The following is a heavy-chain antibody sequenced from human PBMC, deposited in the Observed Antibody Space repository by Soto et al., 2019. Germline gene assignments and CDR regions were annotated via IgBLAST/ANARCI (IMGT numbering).Heavy chain of an antibody. V-gene: IGHV4-34*01. D-gene: IGHD3-22*01. CDR2: INHSGST. J-gene: IGHJ4*02. Sequence: SETLSLTCTVYGGSFSGYYWSWIRQPPGKGLEWIGEINHSGSTNYNPSLKSRVTISVDTSKNQFSLKLSSVTAADTAVYYCARGLGYDRSGYYAFDYWGQGTLVTVSS. CDR1: GGSFSGYY. CDR3: ARGLGYDRSGYYAFDY.